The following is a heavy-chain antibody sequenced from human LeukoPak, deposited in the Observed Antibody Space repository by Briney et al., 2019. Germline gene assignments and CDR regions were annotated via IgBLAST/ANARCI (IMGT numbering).Heavy chain of an antibody. CDR3: ARGVFASGWYPDNFDY. Sequence: GRSLRLSCAASGFTFSSYAMHWVRQAPGKGLEWVANVNQVGSDKYYMDSIKGRFTISRGNAENSLDLQMNSLRAEDTAVYYCARGVFASGWYPDNFDYWGQGTLVTVSS. CDR1: GFTFSSYA. V-gene: IGHV3-7*01. D-gene: IGHD6-19*01. J-gene: IGHJ4*02. CDR2: VNQVGSDK.